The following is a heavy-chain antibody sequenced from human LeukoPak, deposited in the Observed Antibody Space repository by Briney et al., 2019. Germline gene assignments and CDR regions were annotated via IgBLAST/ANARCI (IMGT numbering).Heavy chain of an antibody. CDR3: ARRYCNSISCYHMDV. D-gene: IGHD2-2*01. CDR1: GGSISSFY. CDR2: IYSNGST. Sequence: KSSETLSLTWTVSGGSISSFYWSRIRQSPGKGLEWIGFIYSNGSTNYNPSLKSRVTISVDTSKNQFSLKLSSMTAADTAVYYCARRYCNSISCYHMDVWGKGTTVTVSS. V-gene: IGHV4-4*09. J-gene: IGHJ6*03.